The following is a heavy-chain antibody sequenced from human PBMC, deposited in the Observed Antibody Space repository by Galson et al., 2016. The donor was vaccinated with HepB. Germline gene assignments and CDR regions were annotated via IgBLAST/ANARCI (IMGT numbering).Heavy chain of an antibody. CDR2: VSYNGIT. Sequence: SETLSLTCTVSGGSISTYYWTWIRQPPGKGLEWIGYVSYNGITNYNPSLMSRVTVSVDTSNIQFSLQLTSATAADTAFYYCARGNGDAFDIWGQGTFVTVSS. J-gene: IGHJ3*02. CDR3: ARGNGDAFDI. CDR1: GGSISTYY. V-gene: IGHV4-59*01. D-gene: IGHD2-8*01.